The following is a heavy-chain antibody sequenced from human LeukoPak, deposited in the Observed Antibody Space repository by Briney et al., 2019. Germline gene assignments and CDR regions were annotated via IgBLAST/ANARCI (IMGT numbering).Heavy chain of an antibody. Sequence: GGSLRLSCAASGFTFSSYGMHWVRQAPGKGLEWVAFIRYDGSNKYYADSVKGRFTISRDNSKNTLYLQMNSLRAEDTAVYYCASLRGGSSSSPYFAYWGQGTLVTVSS. D-gene: IGHD6-6*01. CDR1: GFTFSSYG. V-gene: IGHV3-30*02. CDR3: ASLRGGSSSSPYFAY. CDR2: IRYDGSNK. J-gene: IGHJ4*02.